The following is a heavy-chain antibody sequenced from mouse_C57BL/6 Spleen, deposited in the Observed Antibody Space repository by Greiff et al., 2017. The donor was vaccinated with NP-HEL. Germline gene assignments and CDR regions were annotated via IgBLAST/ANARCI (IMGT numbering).Heavy chain of an antibody. Sequence: VQLQQSGAELARPGASVKLSCKASGYTFTSYGISWVKQRTGQGLEWIGEIYPRSGNTYYNEKFKGKDTLTADKSSSTAYMELRSLTSEDSAVYFCAREDYDGYYAMDYWGQGTSVTVSS. J-gene: IGHJ4*01. D-gene: IGHD2-4*01. V-gene: IGHV1-81*01. CDR2: IYPRSGNT. CDR1: GYTFTSYG. CDR3: AREDYDGYYAMDY.